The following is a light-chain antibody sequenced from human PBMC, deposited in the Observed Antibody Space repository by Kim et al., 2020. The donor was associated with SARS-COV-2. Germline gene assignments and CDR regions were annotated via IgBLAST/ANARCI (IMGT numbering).Light chain of an antibody. CDR2: GAS. V-gene: IGKV3-15*01. Sequence: EMVVTQSPATRPLSPGERATLSCRASQSINNNLAWYQKKPGQAPRLLIYGASTRATGIPGRFSGSGSGTEFPLTISSLHSEDFAIYYCNEYNNWPGTFGQGTKVDIK. J-gene: IGKJ2*01. CDR3: NEYNNWPGT. CDR1: QSINNN.